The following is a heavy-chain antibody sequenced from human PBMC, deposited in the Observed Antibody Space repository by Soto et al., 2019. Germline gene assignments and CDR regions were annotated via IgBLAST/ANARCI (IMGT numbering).Heavy chain of an antibody. D-gene: IGHD3-10*01. J-gene: IGHJ4*02. CDR2: IYHSGRT. Sequence: QLQLQESGSGLVKPSQTLSLTCAVSGGSISSGDYSWTWIRQPPGKGLELIGRIYHSGRTYYNPSLKTRVSISIDKSKNHFSLKLSSVTAADRAVYYCARDLGDGFFDYWGQGTLVTVSS. V-gene: IGHV4-30-2*01. CDR1: GGSISSGDYS. CDR3: ARDLGDGFFDY.